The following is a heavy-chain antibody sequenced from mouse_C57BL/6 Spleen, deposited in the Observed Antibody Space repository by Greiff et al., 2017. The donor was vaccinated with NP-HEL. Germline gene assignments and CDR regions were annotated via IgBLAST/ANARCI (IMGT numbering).Heavy chain of an antibody. CDR3: ARGGYYYGSSYWYFDV. CDR2: INPNYGTT. Sequence: EVQRVESGPELVKPGASVKISCKASGYSFTDYNMNWVKQSNGKSLEWIGVINPNYGTTSYNQKFKGKATLTVDQSSSTAYMQLNSLTSEDSAVYYCARGGYYYGSSYWYFDVWGTGTTVTVSS. D-gene: IGHD1-1*01. J-gene: IGHJ1*03. CDR1: GYSFTDYN. V-gene: IGHV1-39*01.